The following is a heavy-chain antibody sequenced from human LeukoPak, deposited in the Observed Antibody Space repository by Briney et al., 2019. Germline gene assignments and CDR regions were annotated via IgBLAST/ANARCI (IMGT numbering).Heavy chain of an antibody. Sequence: ASVKVSCKASGYTFTGYYIHWVRQAPGQGLEWMGWIYPYSGDTNYAQNFQGRVTITRDTSISTAYMELSSLKSDDTAVYYCARDRNSDSSLDIWGQGTMLTVSS. CDR1: GYTFTGYY. CDR3: ARDRNSDSSLDI. J-gene: IGHJ3*02. D-gene: IGHD6-6*01. V-gene: IGHV1-2*02. CDR2: IYPYSGDT.